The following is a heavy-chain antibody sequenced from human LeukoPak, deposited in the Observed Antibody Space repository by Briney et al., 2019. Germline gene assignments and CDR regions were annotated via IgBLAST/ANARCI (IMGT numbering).Heavy chain of an antibody. CDR1: GASISSGDYS. D-gene: IGHD3-10*01. Sequence: PSETLSLTCAVSGASISSGDYSWSWIRHPPGKGLEWIGYIYHSGSTTYNPSLKSRITISLDRSNNQFSLKLNSVTAADTAVYYCAGDFGSGSYRFDYWGQGILVTVSS. CDR2: IYHSGST. V-gene: IGHV4-30-2*01. CDR3: AGDFGSGSYRFDY. J-gene: IGHJ4*01.